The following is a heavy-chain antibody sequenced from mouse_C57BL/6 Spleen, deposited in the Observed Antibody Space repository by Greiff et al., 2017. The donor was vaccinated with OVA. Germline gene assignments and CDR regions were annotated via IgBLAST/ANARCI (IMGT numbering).Heavy chain of an antibody. D-gene: IGHD2-4*01. CDR1: GFTFSDYG. V-gene: IGHV5-17*01. Sequence: EVKVVESGGGLVKPGGSLKLSCAASGFTFSDYGMHWVRQAPEKGLEWVAYISSGSSTIYYADTVKGRFTISRDNAKNTLFLQMTSLRSEDTAMYYCARKSDYDRGSWFAYWGQGTLVTVSA. J-gene: IGHJ3*01. CDR2: ISSGSSTI. CDR3: ARKSDYDRGSWFAY.